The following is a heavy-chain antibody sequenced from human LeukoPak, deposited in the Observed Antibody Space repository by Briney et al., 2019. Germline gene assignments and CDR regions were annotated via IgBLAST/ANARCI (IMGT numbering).Heavy chain of an antibody. CDR3: AKDLAMTPSDY. Sequence: GGSLRLSCAASGFTFSSYSMNWVRQAPGKGLEWVSSISSSSSYIYYADSVKGRFTISRGNSKNTLYLQMNSLRAEDTAVYYCAKDLAMTPSDYWGQGTLVTVSS. CDR1: GFTFSSYS. J-gene: IGHJ4*02. V-gene: IGHV3-21*01. CDR2: ISSSSSYI. D-gene: IGHD2-2*01.